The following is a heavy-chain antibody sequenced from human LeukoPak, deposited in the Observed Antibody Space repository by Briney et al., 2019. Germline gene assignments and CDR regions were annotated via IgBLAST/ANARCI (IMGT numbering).Heavy chain of an antibody. V-gene: IGHV4-30-2*01. CDR3: ARSYGSGSYYIGNWFDP. J-gene: IGHJ5*02. Sequence: SETLSLTCAVSGGSISSGGYSWSWIRQPPGKGLEWIGYIYHSGSTYYNPSLKSRVTISVDSSKNQFSLKLSSVTAADTAVYYCARSYGSGSYYIGNWFDPWGQGTLVTVSS. D-gene: IGHD3-10*01. CDR1: GGSISSGGYS. CDR2: IYHSGST.